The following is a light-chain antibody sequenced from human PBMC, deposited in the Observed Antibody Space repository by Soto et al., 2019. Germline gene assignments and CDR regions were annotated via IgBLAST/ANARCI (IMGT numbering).Light chain of an antibody. Sequence: EIVLRQSPGTLSLSPGERATVSCRASQSVSSSSLAWYQQKPGQGPRLLVYGTSRRATGIPDRFSGSGSGTDFTLTISRLEPEDSAVYYCQQYGNSPTFGKGTKLQIK. CDR2: GTS. CDR1: QSVSSSS. CDR3: QQYGNSPT. J-gene: IGKJ2*01. V-gene: IGKV3-20*01.